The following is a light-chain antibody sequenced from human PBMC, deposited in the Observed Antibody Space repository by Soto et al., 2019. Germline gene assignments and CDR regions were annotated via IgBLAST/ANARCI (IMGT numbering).Light chain of an antibody. V-gene: IGKV1-39*01. J-gene: IGKJ1*01. CDR3: QQSYSTPRT. CDR2: AAS. CDR1: QSISSY. Sequence: DIQMTQSPSSLSASVGYRVTITCRASQSISSYLNWYQQKPGKAPKLLIYAASSLQSGVPSRFSGSGSGTDFTLTISSLQPEDFETYYCQQSYSTPRTFGQGTMVDIK.